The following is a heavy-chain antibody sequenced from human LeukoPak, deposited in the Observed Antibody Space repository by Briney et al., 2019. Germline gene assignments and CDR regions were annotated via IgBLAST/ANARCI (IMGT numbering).Heavy chain of an antibody. D-gene: IGHD6-13*01. CDR1: GSTFSRYW. CDR2: ISISSSAI. Sequence: GGSLRLSCAASGSTFSRYWMSWVRQAPGKGLEWVSHISISSSAIYYADSVKGRFTISRDNAKNSLYLQMNSLRDEDTAVYYCARDRRAAAAVYGMDVAVYGMDVWGQGTTVTVSS. J-gene: IGHJ6*02. CDR3: ARDRRAAAAVYGMDVAVYGMDV. V-gene: IGHV3-48*02.